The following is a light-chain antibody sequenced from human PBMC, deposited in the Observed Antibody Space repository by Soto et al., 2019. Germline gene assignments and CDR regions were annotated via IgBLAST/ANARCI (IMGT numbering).Light chain of an antibody. CDR1: QSVASY. Sequence: EIVMTQSPATLSVSPGERATLSCRASQSVASYLAWYQQKPGQAPRLLIYGASTRATGVPARFSGGGSGTEFTLTISSLQSEDFAVYYCQQCNEWPLITFGQGTRLEAK. J-gene: IGKJ5*01. V-gene: IGKV3-15*01. CDR2: GAS. CDR3: QQCNEWPLIT.